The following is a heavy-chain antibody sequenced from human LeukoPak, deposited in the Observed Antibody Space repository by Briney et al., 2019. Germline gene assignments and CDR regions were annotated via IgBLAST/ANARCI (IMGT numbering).Heavy chain of an antibody. V-gene: IGHV3-23*01. D-gene: IGHD2-2*01. J-gene: IGHJ4*02. Sequence: PGGSLRLSCAASRFTLRGYAMSWVRQARGKGLERVSAVSGSAGTTYYADSVKGRFTLSRDNSKNTLYLQMNSLRAEDTALYYCARTPLVRYFDSWGQGTLVTVSS. CDR1: RFTLRGYA. CDR2: VSGSAGTT. CDR3: ARTPLVRYFDS.